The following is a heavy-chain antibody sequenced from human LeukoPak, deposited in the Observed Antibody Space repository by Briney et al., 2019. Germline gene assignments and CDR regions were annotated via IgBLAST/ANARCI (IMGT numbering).Heavy chain of an antibody. CDR1: GFTFSRYW. CDR3: ARDPPDY. CDR2: IKQDVSEK. J-gene: IGHJ4*02. V-gene: IGHV3-7*01. Sequence: GGSLRLSCAASGFTFSRYWMSWVRQAPGGGLEWVANIKQDVSEKYYVESVKGRFTISRDNAKNSLYLQMNSLRVEDTAVYYCARDPPDYWGQGTLVTVSS.